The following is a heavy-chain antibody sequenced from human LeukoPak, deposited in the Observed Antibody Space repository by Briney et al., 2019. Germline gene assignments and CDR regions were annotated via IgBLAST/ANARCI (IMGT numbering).Heavy chain of an antibody. CDR3: ASRITMVRGGFDN. V-gene: IGHV3-23*01. J-gene: IGHJ4*02. D-gene: IGHD3-10*01. Sequence: GGSLRLSCAASGFTFSSYAMSWVRQAPGKGLEWVSTISGSGGNTYYADSVKGRFTISRDNSKKILYLQLNSLRAEDTAVYYCASRITMVRGGFDNWGQGTLVTVSS. CDR1: GFTFSSYA. CDR2: ISGSGGNT.